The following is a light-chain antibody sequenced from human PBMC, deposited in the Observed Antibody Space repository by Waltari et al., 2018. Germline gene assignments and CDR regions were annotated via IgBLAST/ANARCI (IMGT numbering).Light chain of an antibody. Sequence: EIVLTQAPATLSFSPVARATLSCRASQSIPTFLAWYQQKPGQAPRLLIYNSSLRASGVPVRFSGSGSGTDFTLTISHLEPEDFAFYFCQHRDNWLFTFGPGTKVEIK. CDR2: NSS. CDR1: QSIPTF. CDR3: QHRDNWLFT. V-gene: IGKV3-11*01. J-gene: IGKJ3*01.